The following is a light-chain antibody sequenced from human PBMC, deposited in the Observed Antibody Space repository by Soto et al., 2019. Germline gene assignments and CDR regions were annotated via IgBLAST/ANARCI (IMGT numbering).Light chain of an antibody. V-gene: IGKV3-20*01. CDR1: QSVSATY. CDR2: GTS. Sequence: EIVLKLTPATVSVSAGERANLSCRASQSVSATYLAWYQQRPAQPPRLLIYGTSTRSTGIPDRFIGSGSGTDFTLTITRLEPEDFALYYCQQYGSSPWTFGQGTKVDIK. J-gene: IGKJ1*01. CDR3: QQYGSSPWT.